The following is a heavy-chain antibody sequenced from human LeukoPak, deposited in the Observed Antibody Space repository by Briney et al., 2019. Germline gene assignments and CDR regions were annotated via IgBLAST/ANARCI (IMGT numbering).Heavy chain of an antibody. D-gene: IGHD1-26*01. Sequence: ASVKVSCKASGYTFTNYGFSWVRQAPGQGLEWMGWISAYNGNTNYAQRLQGRVTMTTDTSTSTAYMELRSLRSDDTAVYYCATVTPVGATRGWFDPWGQGTLVTVSS. CDR2: ISAYNGNT. V-gene: IGHV1-18*01. CDR1: GYTFTNYG. J-gene: IGHJ5*02. CDR3: ATVTPVGATRGWFDP.